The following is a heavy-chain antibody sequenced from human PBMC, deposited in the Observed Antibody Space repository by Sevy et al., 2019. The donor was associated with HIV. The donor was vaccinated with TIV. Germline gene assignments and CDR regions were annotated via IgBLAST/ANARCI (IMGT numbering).Heavy chain of an antibody. V-gene: IGHV1-69*13. D-gene: IGHD6-19*01. CDR3: AKEGYVSGWYRDAYDI. J-gene: IGHJ3*02. CDR1: GGTFSNYV. Sequence: ASVKVSCKASGGTFSNYVINWVRQAPGQGLEWMGGITPISGTANKAQKFQGRVTITADESTKTAYMELRSLKQEDTAVYYCAKEGYVSGWYRDAYDIWGQGTVVTVSS. CDR2: ITPISGTA.